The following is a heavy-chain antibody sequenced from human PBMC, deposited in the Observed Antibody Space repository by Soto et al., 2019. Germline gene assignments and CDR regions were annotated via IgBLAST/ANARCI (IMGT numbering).Heavy chain of an antibody. J-gene: IGHJ6*02. CDR1: GVTFRSYG. V-gene: IGHV3-33*01. Sequence: XGSLRLSCKASGVTFRSYGMHWVRQAPGKGLEWVANIWDDGSYKHHADSVKGRFTVSRDDSKNTLYLHMSSLRGEDTAVYFCARVFESYGMDVWGQGTTVTVSS. CDR3: ARVFESYGMDV. CDR2: IWDDGSYK.